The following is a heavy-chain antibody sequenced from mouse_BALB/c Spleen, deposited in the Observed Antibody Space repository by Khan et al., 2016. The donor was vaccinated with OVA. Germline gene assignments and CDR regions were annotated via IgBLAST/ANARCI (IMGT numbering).Heavy chain of an antibody. CDR1: GYTFTRYV. V-gene: IGHV1S136*01. CDR2: INPYTDGP. Sequence: VQLKQSGPELVKPGASVKMSCKASGYTFTRYVMHWVKQKPGQGLEWIGYINPYTDGPKYNEKFKGKVTLSSDKSSSTAYMELSSLTTEDSAVNYCVRRASRYERVFDYWGQGTSVTVSS. J-gene: IGHJ4*01. CDR3: VRRASRYERVFDY. D-gene: IGHD2-14*01.